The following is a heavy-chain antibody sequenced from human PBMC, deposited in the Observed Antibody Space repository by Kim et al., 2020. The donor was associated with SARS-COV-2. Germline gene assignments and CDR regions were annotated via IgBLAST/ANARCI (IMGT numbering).Heavy chain of an antibody. Sequence: RFTISRDNSKNTLYLQMNSRRAEDTAVYYCARDGGYRTYYYDSSGYSLDYWGQGTLVTVSS. D-gene: IGHD3-22*01. CDR3: ARDGGYRTYYYDSSGYSLDY. J-gene: IGHJ4*02. V-gene: IGHV3-30*07.